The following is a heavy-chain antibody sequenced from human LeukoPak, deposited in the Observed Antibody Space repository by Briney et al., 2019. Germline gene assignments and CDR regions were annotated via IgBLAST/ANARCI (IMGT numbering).Heavy chain of an antibody. CDR2: ISGSGDVT. D-gene: IGHD3-22*01. CDR3: AKARSLYYYDSSGYFLPIYYFDY. J-gene: IGHJ4*02. CDR1: GFPFSSFA. Sequence: PGGSLRLSCAASGFPFSSFAMSWVRQAPGKGLEWVSGISGSGDVTNYADPVKGRFTISRDNSKNTLYLQMNSLRAEDTAVYYCAKARSLYYYDSSGYFLPIYYFDYWGQGTRVTVSS. V-gene: IGHV3-23*01.